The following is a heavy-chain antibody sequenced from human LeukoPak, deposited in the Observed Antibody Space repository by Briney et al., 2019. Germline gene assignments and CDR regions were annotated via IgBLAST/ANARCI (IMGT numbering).Heavy chain of an antibody. D-gene: IGHD1-26*01. CDR3: ARFSGSVDAFDI. Sequence: PSETLSLTCTVSGVSITSYYWSWIRQPPGKGLESLGYIYYRGSTNYNPSLKSRVTMSVDMSKNQFSLKLTSVTAADTAVYYCARFSGSVDAFDIWGRGTMVTVSS. V-gene: IGHV4-59*08. CDR2: IYYRGST. J-gene: IGHJ3*02. CDR1: GVSITSYY.